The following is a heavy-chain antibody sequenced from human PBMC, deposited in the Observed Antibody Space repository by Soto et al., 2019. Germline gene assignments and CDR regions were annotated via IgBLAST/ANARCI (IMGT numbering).Heavy chain of an antibody. CDR1: GFAFSRYG. CDR2: FWYDGNKN. CDR3: ARDPGIFGGVIIPGQNGMDV. D-gene: IGHD3-3*01. J-gene: IGHJ6*02. Sequence: SVRLSCAASGFAFSRYGMHWGRQAPGQGLEWVAVFWYDGNKNYYADSVKDRFTISRDNSKNTLYLQMNSLIVEDTGIYYCARDPGIFGGVIIPGQNGMDVWGQGTTVTVSS. V-gene: IGHV3-33*01.